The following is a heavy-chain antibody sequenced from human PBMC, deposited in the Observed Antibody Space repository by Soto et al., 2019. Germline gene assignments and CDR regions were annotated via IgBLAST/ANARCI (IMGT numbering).Heavy chain of an antibody. J-gene: IGHJ4*02. Sequence: PSETLSLTCTVSGGSISSYYWSWIRQPPGKGLEWIGYIYYSGSTNYNPSLKSRVTISVDTSKNQFSLKLSSVTAADTAVYYCAVTRGYSYGHYYFDYWGQGTLVTVSS. V-gene: IGHV4-59*01. D-gene: IGHD5-18*01. CDR3: AVTRGYSYGHYYFDY. CDR1: GGSISSYY. CDR2: IYYSGST.